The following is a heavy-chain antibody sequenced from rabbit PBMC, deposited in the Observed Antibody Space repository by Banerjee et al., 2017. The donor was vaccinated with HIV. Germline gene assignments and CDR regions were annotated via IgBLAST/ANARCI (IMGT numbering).Heavy chain of an antibody. CDR1: GFSFSSGYY. Sequence: QEQLEESGGDLVKTGGNLTLTCTASGFSFSSGYYMYWVRQAPGKGLEWIACIYGGSSGSTYYASLAKGRFTISKTSSTTVTLQMTSLTAADTATYFCARGGYGWLLYFSLWGPGTLVTVS. J-gene: IGHJ4*01. V-gene: IGHV1S45*01. CDR3: ARGGYGWLLYFSL. D-gene: IGHD6-1*01. CDR2: IYGGSSGST.